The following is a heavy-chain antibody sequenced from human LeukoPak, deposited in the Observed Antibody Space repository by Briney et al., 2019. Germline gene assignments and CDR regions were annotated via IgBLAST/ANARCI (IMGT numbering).Heavy chain of an antibody. CDR2: ISAYNGNT. Sequence: ASVKVSCEASGYTFTSYGISWVRQAPGQGLEWMGWISAYNGNTNYAQKLLGRVTMTTDTSTSTAYMELRSLRSDDTAVYYCARDLGYSYNYDYYGMDVWGQGTTVTVSS. CDR3: ARDLGYSYNYDYYGMDV. J-gene: IGHJ6*02. CDR1: GYTFTSYG. D-gene: IGHD5-18*01. V-gene: IGHV1-18*01.